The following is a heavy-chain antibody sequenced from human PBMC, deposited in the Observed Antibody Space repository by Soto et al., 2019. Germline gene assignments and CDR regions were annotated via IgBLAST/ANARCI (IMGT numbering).Heavy chain of an antibody. CDR3: AKGGYSYGPWSTGAFDI. CDR1: GFTFSSYA. V-gene: IGHV3-23*01. Sequence: GGSLRLSCAASGFTFSSYAMSWVRQAPGKGLEWVSAISGSGGSTYYADSVKGRFTISRDNSKNTLYLQMNSLRAEDTAVYYCAKGGYSYGPWSTGAFDIWGQGTMVTVSS. J-gene: IGHJ3*02. D-gene: IGHD5-18*01. CDR2: ISGSGGST.